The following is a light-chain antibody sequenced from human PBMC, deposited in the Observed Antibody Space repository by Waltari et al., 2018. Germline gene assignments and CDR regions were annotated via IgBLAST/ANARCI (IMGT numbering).Light chain of an antibody. CDR3: QQSYITPYT. CDR2: TAS. V-gene: IGKV1-39*01. CDR1: QRITAH. Sequence: IQMTQAPSSLSASVGDRVTITFRAGQRITAHLNWLQQPPGRAPKILIHTASSLQSGVPSRFSGSGSGTHFTLTISGLQPEDFATYFCQQSYITPYTFGQGTKLEIK. J-gene: IGKJ2*01.